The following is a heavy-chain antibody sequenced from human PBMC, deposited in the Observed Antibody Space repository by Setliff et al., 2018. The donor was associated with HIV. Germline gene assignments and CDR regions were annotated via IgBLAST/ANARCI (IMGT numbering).Heavy chain of an antibody. J-gene: IGHJ3*01. CDR1: GYNFAGYW. D-gene: IGHD3-10*01. CDR2: IYPGDSNI. Sequence: GESLKISCKVSGYNFAGYWIAWVRQMPGKGLEWMGFIYPGDSNITYSPSFQGQVTISADKSISTAYLRWSSLQASDTAMYYCARRYKYYYATTGCTFDLWGQGTMVTVSS. V-gene: IGHV5-51*01. CDR3: ARRYKYYYATTGCTFDL.